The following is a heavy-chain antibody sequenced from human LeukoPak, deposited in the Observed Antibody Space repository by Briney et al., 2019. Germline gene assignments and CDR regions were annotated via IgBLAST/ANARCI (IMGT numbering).Heavy chain of an antibody. J-gene: IGHJ4*01. V-gene: IGHV4-59*01. CDR3: TTRPADGSWYGVFDF. Sequence: SETLSLICSVSGVSMTGYYWSWIRQAPGKAPEWIGYIYSSGSTNYNPSLNSRVTMSLDASKNQFSLKLTSVTAADTAVYYCTTRPADGSWYGVFDFWSRGTLVTVSS. D-gene: IGHD3-10*01. CDR1: GVSMTGYY. CDR2: IYSSGST.